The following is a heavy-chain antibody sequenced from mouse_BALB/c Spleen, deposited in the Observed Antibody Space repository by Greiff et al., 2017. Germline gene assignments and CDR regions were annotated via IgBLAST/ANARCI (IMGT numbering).Heavy chain of an antibody. CDR1: GFTFSSYA. CDR3: ARDYDGPWFAY. V-gene: IGHV5-6-5*01. D-gene: IGHD2-3*01. Sequence: EVHLVESGGGLVKPGGSLKLSCAASGFTFSSYAMSWVRQTPEKRLEWVASISSGGSTYYPDSVKGRFTISRDNARNILYLQMSSLRSEDTAMYYWARDYDGPWFAYWGQGTLVTVSA. CDR2: ISSGGST. J-gene: IGHJ3*01.